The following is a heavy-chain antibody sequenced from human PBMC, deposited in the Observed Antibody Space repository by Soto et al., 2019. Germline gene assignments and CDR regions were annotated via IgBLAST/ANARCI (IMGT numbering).Heavy chain of an antibody. J-gene: IGHJ4*02. CDR2: IYYSGTT. V-gene: IGHV4-28*01. Sequence: QVQLQESGPGLVKPSDTLSLTCAVSGYSISSSNWWGWIRQPPGKGLECIGDIYYSGTTYYNPSLKSRVTMSVDTSKNQFSLKLTSVTAVDTAVYYCARREIQGPIDYWGQGTLVTVSS. CDR1: GYSISSSNW. D-gene: IGHD1-26*01. CDR3: ARREIQGPIDY.